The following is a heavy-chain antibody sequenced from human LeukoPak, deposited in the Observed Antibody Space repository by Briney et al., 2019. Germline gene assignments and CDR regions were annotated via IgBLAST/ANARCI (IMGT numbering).Heavy chain of an antibody. CDR3: ARDTPSIVVVPDNWFDP. CDR2: ISAYNGNT. V-gene: IGHV1-18*01. Sequence: ASVKVSCKASGYTFTSYGISWVRQAPRQGLEWMGWISAYNGNTNYARKLQGRVTMTTDTSTSTAYMELRSLRSDDTAVYYCARDTPSIVVVPDNWFDPWGQGTLVAVSS. CDR1: GYTFTSYG. J-gene: IGHJ5*02. D-gene: IGHD2-2*01.